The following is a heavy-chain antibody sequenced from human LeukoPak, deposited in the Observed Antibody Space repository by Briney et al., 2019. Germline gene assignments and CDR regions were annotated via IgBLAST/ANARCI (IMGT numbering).Heavy chain of an antibody. CDR2: ISSSSSYI. Sequence: PGGSLRLSCAASGFTFSSYSMNWVRQAPGKGLEWVSSISSSSSYIYYADSVKGRFTISRDNAKNSLYLQMNSLRAEDTAVYYCARDYYDSSGHRELRLWGQGTLVTVSS. J-gene: IGHJ4*02. D-gene: IGHD3-22*01. CDR3: ARDYYDSSGHRELRL. V-gene: IGHV3-21*01. CDR1: GFTFSSYS.